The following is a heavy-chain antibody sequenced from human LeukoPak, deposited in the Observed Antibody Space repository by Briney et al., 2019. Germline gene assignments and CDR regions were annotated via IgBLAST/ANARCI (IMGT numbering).Heavy chain of an antibody. J-gene: IGHJ6*03. CDR2: IYYSGST. CDR1: GGSISSGDYY. CDR3: ARDVLGPEGYYYYMDV. Sequence: SETLSLTCTVSGGSISSGDYYWSWIRQPPGKGLEWIGYIYYSGSTYYNPSLKSRVTISVDTSKNQFSLKLSSVTAADTAVYYCARDVLGPEGYYYYMDVWGKGSTVTVSS. V-gene: IGHV4-30-4*01. D-gene: IGHD3-22*01.